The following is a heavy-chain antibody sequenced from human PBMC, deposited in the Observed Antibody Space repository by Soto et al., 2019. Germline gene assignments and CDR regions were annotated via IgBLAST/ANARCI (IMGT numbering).Heavy chain of an antibody. V-gene: IGHV4-59*08. D-gene: IGHD5-12*01. CDR1: GGYISSYY. Sequence: PSETLSLTCTVSGGYISSYYWSWIRQPPGKGLEWITYIYYSGSTNYNPSLKSRVTISVDTSKNQFSLKLSSVTAADTAVYYCAKRYSGYDDAFDIWGQGTTVTVSS. CDR2: IYYSGST. CDR3: AKRYSGYDDAFDI. J-gene: IGHJ3*02.